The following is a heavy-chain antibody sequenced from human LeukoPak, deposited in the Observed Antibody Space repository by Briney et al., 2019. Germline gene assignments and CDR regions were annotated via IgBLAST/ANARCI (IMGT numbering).Heavy chain of an antibody. Sequence: ASVTVSFKASGYTFTTYGVSWVRQAPGQGLEWMGWINPYNGNTNSAQKLQGRVSMTTDTSTSTAYMELSSLRSDDTAVYYCARDNSGSYFDYWGQGTLVTVSS. V-gene: IGHV1-18*01. CDR2: INPYNGNT. D-gene: IGHD1-26*01. J-gene: IGHJ4*02. CDR3: ARDNSGSYFDY. CDR1: GYTFTTYG.